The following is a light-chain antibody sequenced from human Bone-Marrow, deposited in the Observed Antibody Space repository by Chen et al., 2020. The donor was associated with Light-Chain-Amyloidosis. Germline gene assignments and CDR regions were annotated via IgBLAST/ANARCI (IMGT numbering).Light chain of an antibody. J-gene: IGKJ4*01. Sequence: DIVGTQSPHTLAVSPGERATINCKSSQRILYTSNNENYLAWYQQKPGQPPKLLIYWASTRASGVPDRFSGSGSGTDFTLTISSLQAEDVAVYFCQQYYTPPLTFGGGTKVEI. CDR1: QRILYTSNNENY. CDR2: WAS. CDR3: QQYYTPPLT. V-gene: IGKV4-1*01.